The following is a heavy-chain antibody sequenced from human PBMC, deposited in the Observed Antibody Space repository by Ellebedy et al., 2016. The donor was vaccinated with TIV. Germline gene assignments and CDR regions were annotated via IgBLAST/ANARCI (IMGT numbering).Heavy chain of an antibody. CDR3: ARQYEQPQTNWFDP. V-gene: IGHV4-59*08. Sequence: MPSETLSLTCTVSGGSISSYYWSWIRQPPGKGLEWIGYIYYSGSTNYNPSLKSRVTISVDTSKNQFSLKLSSVTAADTAVYYCARQYEQPQTNWFDPWGQGTLVTVSS. D-gene: IGHD6-13*01. CDR2: IYYSGST. CDR1: GGSISSYY. J-gene: IGHJ5*02.